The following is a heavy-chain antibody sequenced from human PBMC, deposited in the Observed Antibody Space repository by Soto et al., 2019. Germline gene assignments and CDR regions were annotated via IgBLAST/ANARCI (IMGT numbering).Heavy chain of an antibody. CDR1: GYTFTSYG. Sequence: ASVKVSCKASGYTFTSYGISWVRQAPGQGLEWMGWISAYNGNTNYAQKLQGRVTMTTDTSTSTAHMELRSLRSDDTAVYYCARDTVTPASFDYWGQGTLVTVSS. CDR3: ARDTVTPASFDY. D-gene: IGHD4-4*01. CDR2: ISAYNGNT. V-gene: IGHV1-18*01. J-gene: IGHJ4*02.